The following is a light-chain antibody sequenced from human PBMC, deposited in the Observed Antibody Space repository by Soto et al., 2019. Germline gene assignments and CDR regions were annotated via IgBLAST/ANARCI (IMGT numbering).Light chain of an antibody. CDR3: GTWDTSLSAVV. Sequence: QAVLTQPPSISAAPGQRGTISCSGSSSNIENNPVSWYLHLTGTGPRLLIHDNEKRPSVITDRFSGSKCSTSATLGITGLQTGDEAGYYCGTWDTSLSAVVFGGGTKLTVL. V-gene: IGLV1-51*01. CDR1: SSNIENNP. J-gene: IGLJ2*01. CDR2: DNE.